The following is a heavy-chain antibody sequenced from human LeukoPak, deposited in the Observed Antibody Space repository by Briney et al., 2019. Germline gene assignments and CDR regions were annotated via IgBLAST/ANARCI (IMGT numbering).Heavy chain of an antibody. V-gene: IGHV4-34*01. CDR1: GGSFSGYY. D-gene: IGHD5-18*01. CDR3: ARQGRYSYARDY. J-gene: IGHJ4*02. CDR2: INHSGST. Sequence: PSETLPLTCAVYGGSFSGYYWSWIRQPPGKGLEWIGEINHSGSTNYNPSLKSRVTISVDTSKNQFSLKLSSVTAADTAVYYCARQGRYSYARDYWGQGTLVTVSS.